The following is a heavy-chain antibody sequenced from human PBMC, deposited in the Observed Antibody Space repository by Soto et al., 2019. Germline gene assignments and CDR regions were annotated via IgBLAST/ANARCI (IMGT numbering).Heavy chain of an antibody. D-gene: IGHD2-15*01. V-gene: IGHV3-48*02. Sequence: GGSLGLSFAASGFTFSSYSVNWVRQAPGKWLEWVSYISSSSSTIYYADSVKGLFTISRDNAKNSLYLQMNSLRDEDTDVYYCERRRVTQGLLHYGMDVWGQGTTVPVSS. J-gene: IGHJ6*02. CDR3: ERRRVTQGLLHYGMDV. CDR1: GFTFSSYS. CDR2: ISSSSSTI.